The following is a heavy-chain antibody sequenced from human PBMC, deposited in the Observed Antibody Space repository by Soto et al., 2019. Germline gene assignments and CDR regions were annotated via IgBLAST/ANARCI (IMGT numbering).Heavy chain of an antibody. Sequence: PGGSLRLSCAASGFTFNTHAMSWVRPAPGKGLEWVSAISGSGGSTHYADSVKGRFTISRDNSKNTVYLQMNSLRAEDTAVYYCTKGYRRRTSCYFEYYDTDVWGQGTAVTVYS. J-gene: IGHJ6*02. CDR3: TKGYRRRTSCYFEYYDTDV. V-gene: IGHV3-23*01. CDR2: ISGSGGST. D-gene: IGHD2-2*01. CDR1: GFTFNTHA.